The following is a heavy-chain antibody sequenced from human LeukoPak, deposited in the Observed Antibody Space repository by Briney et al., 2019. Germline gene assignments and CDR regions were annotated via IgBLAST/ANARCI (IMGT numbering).Heavy chain of an antibody. J-gene: IGHJ5*02. D-gene: IGHD2-15*01. CDR1: GGSFSGYY. CDR3: ARVGYCSGGSCVT. CDR2: INHSGSN. Sequence: PSETLSLTCAVYGGSFSGYYWSWIRQPPGKGLEWIGEINHSGSNNYNPSLKSRVTISVDTSKNQFSLKLSSVTAADTAVYYCARVGYCSGGSCVTWGQGTLVTVSS. V-gene: IGHV4-34*01.